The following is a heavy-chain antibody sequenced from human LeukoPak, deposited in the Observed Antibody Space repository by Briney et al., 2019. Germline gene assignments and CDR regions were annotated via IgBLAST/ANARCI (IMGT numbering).Heavy chain of an antibody. CDR2: ISGSGSST. Sequence: GGSLRLSCAVSGFTFSTYAMSWVRQAPGKGLEWVSAISGSGSSTYYADSVKGRFTISRDNSKNTLYLQMSSLRAEDTAVYYCAKSRSSSLDLFDYWGQGTLVTVSS. J-gene: IGHJ4*02. V-gene: IGHV3-23*01. CDR1: GFTFSTYA. CDR3: AKSRSSSLDLFDY. D-gene: IGHD2-15*01.